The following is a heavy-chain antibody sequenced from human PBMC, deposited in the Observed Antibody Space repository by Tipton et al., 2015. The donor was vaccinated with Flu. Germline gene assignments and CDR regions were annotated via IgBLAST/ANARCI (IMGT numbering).Heavy chain of an antibody. J-gene: IGHJ4*02. CDR1: GDSIGSNYF. D-gene: IGHD3-10*01. V-gene: IGHV4-38-2*01. CDR3: ARSDPYASGTYSIDD. Sequence: TLSLTCSVSGDSIGSNYFWGWIRQPPGQGLEWIGNIYRSGTTYINPSLKSRVTLSVDISKNQFSLKLRSVTAADTAVYYCARSDPYASGTYSIDDWGQGTRVTVSS. CDR2: IYRSGTT.